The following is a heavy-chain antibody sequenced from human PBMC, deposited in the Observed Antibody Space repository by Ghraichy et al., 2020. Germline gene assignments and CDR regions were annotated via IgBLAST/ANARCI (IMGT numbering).Heavy chain of an antibody. J-gene: IGHJ4*02. D-gene: IGHD3-16*02. V-gene: IGHV1-18*01. CDR1: GYTFTSYG. CDR3: ARDVRPWGELLLWDY. CDR2: ISAYNGNT. Sequence: ASVKVSCKASGYTFTSYGISWVRQAPGQGLEWMGWISAYNGNTNYAQKLQGRVTMTTDTSTSTAYMELRSLRSDDTAVYYCARDVRPWGELLLWDYWGQGALVTVSS.